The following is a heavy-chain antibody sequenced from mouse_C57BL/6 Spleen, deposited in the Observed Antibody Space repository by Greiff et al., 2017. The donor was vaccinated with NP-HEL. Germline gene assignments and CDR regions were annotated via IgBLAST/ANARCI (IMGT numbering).Heavy chain of an antibody. CDR2: ISYDGSN. D-gene: IGHD2-1*01. CDR3: ARDRDYGNCWYFDV. J-gene: IGHJ1*03. CDR1: GYSITSGYY. Sequence: VQLKESGPGLVKPSQSLSLTCSVTGYSITSGYYWNWIRQFPGNKLEWMGYISYDGSNNYNPSLQNRISITRDTSKNQFFLKLNSVTTEDTATYYCARDRDYGNCWYFDVWGTGTTVTVSS. V-gene: IGHV3-6*01.